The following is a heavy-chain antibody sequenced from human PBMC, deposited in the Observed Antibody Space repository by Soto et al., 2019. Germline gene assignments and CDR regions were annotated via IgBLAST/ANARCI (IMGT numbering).Heavy chain of an antibody. V-gene: IGHV1-8*01. CDR1: GYTFTSYD. CDR3: ARSVGGSNVNFDY. J-gene: IGHJ4*02. D-gene: IGHD3-10*01. Sequence: QVQLVQSGAEVRTPGASVKVSCKASGYTFTSYDINWVRQATGQGPEWMGWMNPDSGNTGYVQKFQGRVTMTRNTXINTAYMERSSLRSEDTAVYYCARSVGGSNVNFDYWGQGTLVTVSS. CDR2: MNPDSGNT.